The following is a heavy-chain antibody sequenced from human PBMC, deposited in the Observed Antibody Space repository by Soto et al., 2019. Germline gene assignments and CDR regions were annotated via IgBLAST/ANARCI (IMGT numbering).Heavy chain of an antibody. D-gene: IGHD5-12*01. CDR2: IGYDGSNK. V-gene: IGHV3-30-3*01. CDR1: GFTFSSYA. J-gene: IGHJ6*02. CDR3: GRHLTGYSRYKREFGYYSDMDA. Sequence: QVHLVEPGGGEVQPGRSLRLSCAASGFTFSSYAMHWVRQAPGKGLEWVAVIGYDGSNKYYADSVKGRFTISRDNPKNTLYLQINSLRAEETAVDYCGRHLTGYSRYKREFGYYSDMDAWGQGSTVTVS.